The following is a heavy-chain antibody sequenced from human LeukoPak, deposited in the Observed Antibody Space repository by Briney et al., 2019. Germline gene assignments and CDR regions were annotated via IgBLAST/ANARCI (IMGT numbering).Heavy chain of an antibody. J-gene: IGHJ4*02. CDR3: ARVIVVVPAAILYFDY. CDR2: IYHSGST. V-gene: IGHV4-38-2*01. D-gene: IGHD2-2*02. Sequence: SETLSLTCAVSGYSISSGYYWGWIRQPPGKGLEWIGSIYHSGSTYYNPSLKSRVTISVDTSKNQFSQKLSSVTAADTAVYYCARVIVVVPAAILYFDYWGQGTLVTVSS. CDR1: GYSISSGYY.